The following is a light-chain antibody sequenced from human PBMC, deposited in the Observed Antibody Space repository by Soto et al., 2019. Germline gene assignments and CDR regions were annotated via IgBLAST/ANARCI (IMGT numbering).Light chain of an antibody. CDR3: HKYNHAPT. Sequence: DIQLTQSQSSLSASVGARVTIPCRPSRAISSYLAWYQQKPGKVPELLIYATSTLQSGAPSRFSGSGSGTDFTLTISSLQPEDVATYYCHKYNHAPTFGGGTKVEIK. J-gene: IGKJ4*01. CDR2: ATS. V-gene: IGKV1-27*01. CDR1: RAISSY.